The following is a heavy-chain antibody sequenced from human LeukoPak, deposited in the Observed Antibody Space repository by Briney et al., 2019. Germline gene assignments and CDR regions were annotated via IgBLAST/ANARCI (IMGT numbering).Heavy chain of an antibody. D-gene: IGHD3-9*01. CDR2: ISYDGSNK. J-gene: IGHJ4*02. V-gene: IGHV3-30*04. Sequence: GRSLRLLCAASGFTLSSYAMQWGRQAPAKGLEWVAVISYDGSNKHHAHVVKGRRTIPRDNSKNRLYLQMNSLRAEDTAVYYCARTARYFDWSSTINYFDYGGQGTLVTVSS. CDR3: ARTARYFDWSSTINYFDY. CDR1: GFTLSSYA.